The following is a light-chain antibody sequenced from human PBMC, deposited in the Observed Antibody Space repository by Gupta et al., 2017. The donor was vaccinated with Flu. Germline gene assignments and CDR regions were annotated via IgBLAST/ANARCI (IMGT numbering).Light chain of an antibody. Sequence: SSGSIASNFVQWHQQRPGSSPTTVIYEDNQRPSGVPDRFSGSIDRSSNSASLTISGLKTQDEADYYCQSYDISSLIFGGGTKLTVL. CDR3: QSYDISSLI. J-gene: IGLJ2*01. V-gene: IGLV6-57*01. CDR1: SGSIASNF. CDR2: EDN.